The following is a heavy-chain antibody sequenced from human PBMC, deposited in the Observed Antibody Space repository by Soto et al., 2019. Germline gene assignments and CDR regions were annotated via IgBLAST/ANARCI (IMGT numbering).Heavy chain of an antibody. V-gene: IGHV4-59*01. CDR1: GGSISSYY. CDR3: AKDTSGWRGWFDP. J-gene: IGHJ5*02. Sequence: SETLSLTCTVSGGSISSYYWSWIRQPPGKGLEWIGYMSYSGSTYYNPSLKSRVTISIDTSKNQFSLKLSSVTAADTAVYYCAKDTSGWRGWFDPWGQGTLVTVSS. D-gene: IGHD6-19*01. CDR2: MSYSGST.